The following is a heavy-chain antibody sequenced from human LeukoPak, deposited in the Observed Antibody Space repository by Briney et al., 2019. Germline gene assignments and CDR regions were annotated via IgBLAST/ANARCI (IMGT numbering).Heavy chain of an antibody. CDR1: GGSININTYY. Sequence: SETLSLTCTVSGGSININTYYWGWIRQPPGKGLEWIGSIYYSGSTYYNPSLKSRVFISIDKSKNHVFLTLSSMTAADTAMYYCARDGGSDQYYFDNWGQGTLVTVSS. CDR3: ARDGGSDQYYFDN. V-gene: IGHV4-39*07. CDR2: IYYSGST. D-gene: IGHD6-19*01. J-gene: IGHJ4*02.